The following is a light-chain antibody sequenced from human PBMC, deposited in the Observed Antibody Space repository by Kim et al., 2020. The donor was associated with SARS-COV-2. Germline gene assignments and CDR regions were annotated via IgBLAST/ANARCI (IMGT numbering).Light chain of an antibody. J-gene: IGKJ2*01. V-gene: IGKV3-15*01. CDR1: QSITSS. CDR3: QHYKNWPGYT. Sequence: VSPGERATLSCRASQSITSSFAWFQQKPGQAPRLLIYGASTRATGIPARFSGSGSGTEFTLTISSLQSEDFAVYYCQHYKNWPGYTFGPGTKLEI. CDR2: GAS.